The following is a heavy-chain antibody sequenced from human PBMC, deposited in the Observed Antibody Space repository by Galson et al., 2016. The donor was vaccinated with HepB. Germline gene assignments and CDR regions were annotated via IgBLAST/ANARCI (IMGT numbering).Heavy chain of an antibody. J-gene: IGHJ2*01. D-gene: IGHD1-14*01. CDR1: GGAFTNHV. CDR3: ARGPDLQMLWYFDL. CDR2: IIPTLDLL. V-gene: IGHV1-69*10. Sequence: SVKVSCKASGGAFTNHVVTWLRQAPGQGLEWMGGIIPTLDLLKSAQRFRDRVTITADKSTNTVYLELRRLTSDDTAIYYCARGPDLQMLWYFDLWGRGTLVTVSS.